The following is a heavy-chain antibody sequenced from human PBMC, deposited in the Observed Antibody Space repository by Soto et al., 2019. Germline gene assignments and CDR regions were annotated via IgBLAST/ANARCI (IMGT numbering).Heavy chain of an antibody. CDR2: IYYGGST. CDR1: GDSISTDY. D-gene: IGHD7-27*01. Sequence: SETLSLTCTVSGDSISTDYWSWIRQSPGKGLEWIGFIYYGGSTNYNPSLKSRVTISVDTPKNQFSLKLSSVTAADTTVYYCAKNWNWGSLVHWGQGTLVTVSS. V-gene: IGHV4-59*08. J-gene: IGHJ4*02. CDR3: AKNWNWGSLVH.